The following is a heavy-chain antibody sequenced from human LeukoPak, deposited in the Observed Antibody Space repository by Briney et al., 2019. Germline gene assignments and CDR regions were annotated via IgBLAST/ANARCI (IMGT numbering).Heavy chain of an antibody. Sequence: SETLSLTCSVSGGSINSHYWSWIRQPPGKRLEWIGYIFNTGNTNYNPSLASRVTMSVDTSRAQFFLRLSPVTAADTAIYYCASRPADTTWYGVFDYWSQGTLVTVST. CDR3: ASRPADTTWYGVFDY. CDR1: GGSINSHY. V-gene: IGHV4-59*11. J-gene: IGHJ4*02. CDR2: IFNTGNT. D-gene: IGHD3-10*01.